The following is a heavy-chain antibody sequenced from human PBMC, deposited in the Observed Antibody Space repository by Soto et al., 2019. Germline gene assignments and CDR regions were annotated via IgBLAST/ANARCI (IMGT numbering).Heavy chain of an antibody. CDR2: ISYDGSNK. V-gene: IGHV3-30-3*01. CDR3: PREVRSGSYYTSDY. CDR1: GFTFSSYA. D-gene: IGHD1-26*01. Sequence: QVQLVESGGGVVQPGRSLRLSCAASGFTFSSYAMHWVRQAPGKGLEWVAVISYDGSNKYYADSVKGRFTISRDNSKNTLYLQMNSLRAEDTAVYYCPREVRSGSYYTSDYWGQGTLVTVSS. J-gene: IGHJ4*02.